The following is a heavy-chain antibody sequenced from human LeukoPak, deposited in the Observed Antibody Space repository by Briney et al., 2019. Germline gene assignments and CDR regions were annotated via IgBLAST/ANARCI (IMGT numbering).Heavy chain of an antibody. V-gene: IGHV3-9*01. CDR3: AKDMDNWNYVIGDAFDI. D-gene: IGHD1-7*01. Sequence: PGRSLRLSCAASGFTFDDYAMHWVRQAPGKGLEWVSGISWNSGSIGYADSVKGRFTISRDNAKNSPYLQMNSLRAEDTALYYCAKDMDNWNYVIGDAFDIWGQGTMVTASS. CDR2: ISWNSGSI. J-gene: IGHJ3*02. CDR1: GFTFDDYA.